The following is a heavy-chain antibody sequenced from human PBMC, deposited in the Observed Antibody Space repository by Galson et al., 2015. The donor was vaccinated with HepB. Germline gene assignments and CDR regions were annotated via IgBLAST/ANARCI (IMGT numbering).Heavy chain of an antibody. Sequence: SLRLSCAASGFTFSSYAMHWVRQAPGKGLEWVAVISYDGSNKYYADSVKGRFTISRDNSKNTLYLQMNSLRAEDTAVYYCARPLPYIVGATTYYYGMDVWGQGTTVTVSS. CDR2: ISYDGSNK. CDR1: GFTFSSYA. CDR3: ARPLPYIVGATTYYYGMDV. V-gene: IGHV3-30-3*01. D-gene: IGHD1-26*01. J-gene: IGHJ6*02.